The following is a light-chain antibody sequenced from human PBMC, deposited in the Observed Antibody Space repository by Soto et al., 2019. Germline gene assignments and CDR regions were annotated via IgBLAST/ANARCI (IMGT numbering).Light chain of an antibody. CDR1: QTISSW. CDR2: KAS. CDR3: IQDASYPLT. V-gene: IGKV1-5*03. Sequence: DMQMTQSPSPLSASLGDSVGINCLASQTISSWLAWYQQKPGKAPKLLIYKASSLESGVPSTFSGSGSGTEFSLTVSSLQPDDFATYYCIQDASYPLTFGGGPKVDIK. J-gene: IGKJ4*01.